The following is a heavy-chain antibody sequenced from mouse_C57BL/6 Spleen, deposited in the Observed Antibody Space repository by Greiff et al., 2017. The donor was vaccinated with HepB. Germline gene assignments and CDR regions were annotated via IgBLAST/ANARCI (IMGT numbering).Heavy chain of an antibody. Sequence: QVQLKQSGAELARPGASVKLSCKASGYTFTSYGISWVKQRTGQGLEWIGEIYPRSGNTYYNEKFKGKATLTADKSSSTAYMELRSLTSEDSAVYFCARGGLGADYWGQGTSVTVSS. CDR1: GYTFTSYG. CDR3: ARGGLGADY. D-gene: IGHD4-1*01. CDR2: IYPRSGNT. V-gene: IGHV1-81*01. J-gene: IGHJ4*01.